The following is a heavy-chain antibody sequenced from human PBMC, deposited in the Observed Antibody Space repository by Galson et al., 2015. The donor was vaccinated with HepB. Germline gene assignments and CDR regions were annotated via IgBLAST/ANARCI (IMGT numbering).Heavy chain of an antibody. CDR2: ISAYNGNT. CDR3: ARGGMATRGGPTFDY. V-gene: IGHV1-18*01. J-gene: IGHJ4*02. Sequence: SVKVSCKASGYTFATYGISWVRQAPGQGLEWMGRISAYNGNTNYAQKLQGRVTMTTDTSTSTAYMELRSLRSDDTAMYYCARGGMATRGGPTFDYWGQGTLVTVSS. CDR1: GYTFATYG. D-gene: IGHD5-24*01.